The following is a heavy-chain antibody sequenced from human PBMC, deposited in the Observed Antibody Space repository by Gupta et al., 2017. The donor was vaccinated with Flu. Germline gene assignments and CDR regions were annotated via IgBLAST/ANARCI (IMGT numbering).Heavy chain of an antibody. CDR2: VSGTEGST. CDR3: ARGSLYTNGLAGPFDY. D-gene: IGHD6-19*01. CDR1: GSTSIRFA. J-gene: IGHJ4*02. V-gene: IGHV3-23*01. Sequence: EVQLLESGGGMVQPGGSRRLSCTASGSTSIRFAMRWVRQAPGKGLYWISRVSGTEGSTYYADSVRSRFTISRDISKNTVYLQRDSLTADDTALYYCARGSLYTNGLAGPFDYWGPGTMITVSA.